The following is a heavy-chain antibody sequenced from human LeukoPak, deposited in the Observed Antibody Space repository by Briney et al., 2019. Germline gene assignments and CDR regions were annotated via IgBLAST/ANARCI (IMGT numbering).Heavy chain of an antibody. J-gene: IGHJ4*02. V-gene: IGHV3-30*18. CDR2: ISYDGSNK. Sequence: GGALRLSCAPSGFTFISYGMHGVGRAPGKGLEWVAVISYDGSNKYYADSVKGRFTISRDNSKNTLYLQMNSLRAEDTAVYYCAKDDHDYWGQGTLVTVSS. CDR3: AKDDHDY. CDR1: GFTFISYG.